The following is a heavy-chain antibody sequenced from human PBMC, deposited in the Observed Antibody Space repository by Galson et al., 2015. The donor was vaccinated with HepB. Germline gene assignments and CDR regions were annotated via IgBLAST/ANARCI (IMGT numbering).Heavy chain of an antibody. D-gene: IGHD6-13*01. J-gene: IGHJ4*02. CDR3: ARRRVIRGRAAGFDY. Sequence: QSGAEVKKPGESLKISCKGFGHSFTSYWIGWVRQMPGKGLEWMGIIYLGDSDIRYRPSFLGQVTLSADKSISTAYLQWSSLKASDTAMYYCARRRVIRGRAAGFDYWGQGTLVTVSS. CDR1: GHSFTSYW. V-gene: IGHV5-51*01. CDR2: IYLGDSDI.